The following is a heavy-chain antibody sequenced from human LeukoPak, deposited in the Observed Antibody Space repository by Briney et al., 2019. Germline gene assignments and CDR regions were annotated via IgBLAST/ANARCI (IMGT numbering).Heavy chain of an antibody. CDR1: GYTFTSYD. V-gene: IGHV1-8*01. CDR2: INPNSGNT. CDR3: ARGRVEQHAATDDAFDI. Sequence: ASVKVSCKASGYTFTSYDINWVRQATGQGLEWMGWINPNSGNTGYAQKFQGRVTMTRNTSISTAYMELSSLRSEDTAVYYCARGRVEQHAATDDAFDIWGQGTMVTVSS. D-gene: IGHD6-13*01. J-gene: IGHJ3*02.